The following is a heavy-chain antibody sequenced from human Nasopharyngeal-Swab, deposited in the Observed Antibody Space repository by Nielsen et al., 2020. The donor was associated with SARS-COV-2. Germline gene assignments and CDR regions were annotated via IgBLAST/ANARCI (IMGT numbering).Heavy chain of an antibody. D-gene: IGHD4-23*01. V-gene: IGHV1-18*01. J-gene: IGHJ6*02. Sequence: ALVKVSCKASGYTFSTYGISWVRQAPGQGLEWMGWISAYNGNTDYAQNLQGRVTMTTDTATSTAYMELRSLRSDDTAAYYCARDGGNGDYYYYGMDVWGQGTTVTVSS. CDR1: GYTFSTYG. CDR2: ISAYNGNT. CDR3: ARDGGNGDYYYYGMDV.